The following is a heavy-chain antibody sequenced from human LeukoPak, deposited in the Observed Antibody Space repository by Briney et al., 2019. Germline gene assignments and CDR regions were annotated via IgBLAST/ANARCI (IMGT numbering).Heavy chain of an antibody. CDR2: IAHHGNNK. Sequence: GGSLRLSCGASGFTFSSSAMHWVRQGPGKGLEWVAYIAHHGNNKYYADSVKGRFTISRDNSKGSLYLQMNSLRADDTAVYYCAKDGSWTCTDWGQGTLVRVSS. D-gene: IGHD3-10*01. CDR1: GFTFSSSA. J-gene: IGHJ4*02. V-gene: IGHV3-30*02. CDR3: AKDGSWTCTD.